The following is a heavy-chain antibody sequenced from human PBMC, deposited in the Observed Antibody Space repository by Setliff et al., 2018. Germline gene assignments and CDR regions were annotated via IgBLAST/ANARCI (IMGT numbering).Heavy chain of an antibody. V-gene: IGHV3-7*01. CDR2: IKEDGSQR. Sequence: GGSLRLSCAASGFTFSNYAMSWVRQAPGKGLEWVANIKEDGSQRNYVDAVRGRFTVSRDNARNLLYLQMNSLRVDDTAVYYCSSYLVSWGQGALVTVSS. CDR1: GFTFSNYA. D-gene: IGHD2-21*01. CDR3: SSYLVS. J-gene: IGHJ4*02.